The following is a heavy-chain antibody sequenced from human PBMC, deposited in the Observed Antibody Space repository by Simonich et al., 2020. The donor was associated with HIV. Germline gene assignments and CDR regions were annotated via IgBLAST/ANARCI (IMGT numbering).Heavy chain of an antibody. CDR3: ARRHPTTVTTPYFDY. CDR2: INHRGST. Sequence: QVQLQQWGAGLLKPSETLSLTCAVYGGSFSGYYWSWIRQPPGKGLEWIGEINHRGSTNCNPSLKSRVTISVDTSKNQFSLKLSSVTAADTAVYYCARRHPTTVTTPYFDYWGQGTLVTVSS. CDR1: GGSFSGYY. J-gene: IGHJ4*02. D-gene: IGHD4-17*01. V-gene: IGHV4-34*01.